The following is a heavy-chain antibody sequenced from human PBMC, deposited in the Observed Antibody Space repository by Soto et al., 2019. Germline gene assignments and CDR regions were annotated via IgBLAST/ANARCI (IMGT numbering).Heavy chain of an antibody. CDR3: ARVLVVPAATMDV. V-gene: IGHV4-34*01. CDR1: AGAYRVYY. CDR2: INHSGST. Sequence: SETLSHTCAVYAGAYRVYYGSRIRQPPGKGLEWIGEINHSGSTNYNPSLKSRVTISVDTSKNQFSLKLSSVTAADTAVYYCARVLVVPAATMDVCGKGTTVTVSS. D-gene: IGHD2-2*01. J-gene: IGHJ6*03.